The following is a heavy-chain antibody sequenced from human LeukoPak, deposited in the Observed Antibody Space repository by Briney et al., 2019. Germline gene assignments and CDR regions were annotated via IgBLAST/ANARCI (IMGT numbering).Heavy chain of an antibody. CDR2: INPNSGGT. D-gene: IGHD6-6*01. Sequence: ASVKVSCKTSGYTFTGYYMHWVRQAPGQGLEWMGWINPNSGGTNYAQKFQGRVTMTRDTSISTAYMELSRLRSDDTAVYYCARELAGSSSWSDYWGQGTLVTVSS. CDR3: ARELAGSSSWSDY. V-gene: IGHV1-2*02. J-gene: IGHJ4*02. CDR1: GYTFTGYY.